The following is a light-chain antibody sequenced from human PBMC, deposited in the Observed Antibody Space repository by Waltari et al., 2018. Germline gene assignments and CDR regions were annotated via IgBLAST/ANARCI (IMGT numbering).Light chain of an antibody. CDR3: QHYVRLPAT. Sequence: EIVLTQSPGTLSLSPGERATLSCRASQSVGRTLAWYQQKPGQAPRLLIYGASSRATDIPDRFSGSGSGTDFSLTINRREPEDFAVYFCQHYVRLPATFGQGTKVEIK. V-gene: IGKV3-20*01. CDR2: GAS. J-gene: IGKJ1*01. CDR1: QSVGRT.